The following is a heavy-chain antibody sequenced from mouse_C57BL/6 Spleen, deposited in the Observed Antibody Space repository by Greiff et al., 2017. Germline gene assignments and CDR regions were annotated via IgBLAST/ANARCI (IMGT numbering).Heavy chain of an antibody. Sequence: EVQVVESGGGLVKPGGSLKLSCAASGFTFSDYGMHWVRQAPEKGLEWVAYISSGSSTIYYADTVKGRFTISRDNAKNTLFLQMTSLRSEDTAMYYCAREDYDGNYYAMNYWGQGTSVTVSS. CDR3: AREDYDGNYYAMNY. V-gene: IGHV5-17*01. J-gene: IGHJ4*01. CDR1: GFTFSDYG. CDR2: ISSGSSTI. D-gene: IGHD2-4*01.